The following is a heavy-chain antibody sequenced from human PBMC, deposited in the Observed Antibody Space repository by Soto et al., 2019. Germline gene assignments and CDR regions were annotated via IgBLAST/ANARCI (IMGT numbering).Heavy chain of an antibody. CDR2: IWYDGSNK. CDR3: ARDRLYSSSWTNNWFDP. CDR1: GFTFSSYG. V-gene: IGHV3-33*01. J-gene: IGHJ5*02. Sequence: PGGSLRLSCAASGFTFSSYGMHWVRQAPGKGLEWVAVIWYDGSNKYYADSVKGRFTISRDNSKNTLYLQMNSLRAEDTAVYYCARDRLYSSSWTNNWFDPWGQGTLVT. D-gene: IGHD6-13*01.